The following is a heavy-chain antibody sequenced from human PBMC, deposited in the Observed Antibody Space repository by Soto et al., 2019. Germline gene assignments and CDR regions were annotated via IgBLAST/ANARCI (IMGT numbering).Heavy chain of an antibody. V-gene: IGHV4-4*02. CDR3: ARHIAVSGTRGFDF. J-gene: IGHJ4*02. Sequence: QVQLQESGPGLMKPSGTLSLTCAVSGGFISTNWWSWVRQPPGKGLEWIGEIYHSGSANYNPSLKNRVTMSVDKSQNHLSLNLNSVTAADTAVYYCARHIAVSGTRGFDFWGQGTLVTVSS. CDR1: GGFISTNW. D-gene: IGHD6-19*01. CDR2: IYHSGSA.